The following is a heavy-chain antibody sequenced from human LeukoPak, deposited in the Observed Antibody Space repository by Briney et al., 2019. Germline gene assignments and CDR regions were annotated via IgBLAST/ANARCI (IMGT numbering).Heavy chain of an antibody. CDR1: GGSIRSSYYY. J-gene: IGHJ5*02. V-gene: IGHV4-39*07. Sequence: ETLSLTCTVSGGSIRSSYYYWGWIRQPPGKGLEWIGSIYDSGSTYYNPSLKSRVTISVDTSKNQFSLKLSSVTAADTAVYYCARGRSGWYNSRWFDPWGQGTLVTVSS. D-gene: IGHD6-19*01. CDR2: IYDSGST. CDR3: ARGRSGWYNSRWFDP.